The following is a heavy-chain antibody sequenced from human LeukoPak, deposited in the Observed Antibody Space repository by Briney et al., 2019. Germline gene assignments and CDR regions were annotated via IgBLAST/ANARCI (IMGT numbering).Heavy chain of an antibody. J-gene: IGHJ4*02. Sequence: GGSLRLSCAASGFTFSSYAMSWVRQAPGKGQEWVSGISGSGDSTYYADSVKGRFTISRANSNNTLYLQMNSLRAAETAVYYCAKRDSSYGYGVSSGHYFDYWGQGTLVTVSS. D-gene: IGHD5-18*01. CDR1: GFTFSSYA. CDR3: AKRDSSYGYGVSSGHYFDY. V-gene: IGHV3-23*01. CDR2: ISGSGDST.